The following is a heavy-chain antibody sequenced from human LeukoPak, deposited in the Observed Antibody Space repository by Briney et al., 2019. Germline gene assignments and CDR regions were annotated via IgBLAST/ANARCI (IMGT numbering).Heavy chain of an antibody. CDR1: GDTVSSNTAD. J-gene: IGHJ3*02. D-gene: IGHD7-27*01. V-gene: IGHV6-1*01. Sequence: SQTLSLTCAISGDTVSSNTADWKWIRQSPSRGLEWLGRTYYRSTWYNDYAVAVKSRITINPDTSKNQFSLQLNTVTPEDTAVYYCAITGDRDAFDIWGQGTMVTVSS. CDR2: TYYRSTWYN. CDR3: AITGDRDAFDI.